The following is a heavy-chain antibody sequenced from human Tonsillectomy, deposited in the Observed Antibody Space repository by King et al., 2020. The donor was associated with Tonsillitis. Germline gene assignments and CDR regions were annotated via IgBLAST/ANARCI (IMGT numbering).Heavy chain of an antibody. CDR3: ARSITMVRGVDYYYYGMDV. J-gene: IGHJ6*02. V-gene: IGHV3-11*01. D-gene: IGHD3-10*01. CDR2: IRSGGSSI. Sequence: VQLVESGGGLVKPGGSLRLSCAVSGFTFSDYYMSWIRQAPGKGLDWISYIRSGGSSIYYADSVKGRFTVSRDNAKNSLYLQMNSLRAEDTAVYYCARSITMVRGVDYYYYGMDVWGQGTTVTVSS. CDR1: GFTFSDYY.